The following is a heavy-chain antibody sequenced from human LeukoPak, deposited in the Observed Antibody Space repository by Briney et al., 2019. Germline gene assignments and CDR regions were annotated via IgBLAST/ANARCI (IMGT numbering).Heavy chain of an antibody. D-gene: IGHD1-26*01. CDR3: ARRWGAYFDY. Sequence: GGSLRLSCAASGFTFSSYAMHWVRQAPGKGLDWVAVISFDGSNKYYADSVKGRFTISRDNSKNTLYLQMNSLRAEDTAVYYCARRWGAYFDYWGQGALVTVSS. V-gene: IGHV3-30-3*01. J-gene: IGHJ4*02. CDR1: GFTFSSYA. CDR2: ISFDGSNK.